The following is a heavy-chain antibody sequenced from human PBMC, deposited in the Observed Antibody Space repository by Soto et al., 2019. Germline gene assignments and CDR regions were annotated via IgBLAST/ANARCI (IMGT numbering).Heavy chain of an antibody. D-gene: IGHD3-22*01. CDR1: GFTFSSYA. J-gene: IGHJ4*02. CDR2: ISYDGSNK. V-gene: IGHV3-30-3*01. CDR3: ARDSNYYDSSGYYPGAV. Sequence: LRLSCAASGFTFSSYAMHWVRQAPGKGLEWVAVISYDGSNKYYADSVKGRFTISRDNSKNTLYLQMNSLRAEDTAVYYCARDSNYYDSSGYYPGAVWGQGTLVTVSS.